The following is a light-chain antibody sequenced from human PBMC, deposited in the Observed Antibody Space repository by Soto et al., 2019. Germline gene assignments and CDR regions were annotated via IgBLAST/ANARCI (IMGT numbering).Light chain of an antibody. J-gene: IGKJ3*01. Sequence: DIQMTQSPSSVSASVGDTVTISCRASQGIGTWLAWYQQKPGKAPSLLIHAASSLQSGVPSRFSGSGYGTDFTLTISSLQPEDFATYFCQQANSLPVTFGPGTKVDIK. CDR2: AAS. V-gene: IGKV1-12*01. CDR3: QQANSLPVT. CDR1: QGIGTW.